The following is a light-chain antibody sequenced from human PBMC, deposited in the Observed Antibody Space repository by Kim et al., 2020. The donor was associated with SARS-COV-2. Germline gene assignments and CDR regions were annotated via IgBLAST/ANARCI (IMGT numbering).Light chain of an antibody. J-gene: IGLJ3*02. CDR3: LSYDSANRPV. CDR2: EAN. V-gene: IGLV6-57*01. Sequence: NFMLTQPHSVSESPGKTVTISCTRSSGSIASSFVQWYQQRPGTSPTTVIYEANQKPSGVPDRFSGSIDTSSNSASLTISGLRTDDEADYFCLSYDSANRPVFGGGTKLTVL. CDR1: SGSIASSF.